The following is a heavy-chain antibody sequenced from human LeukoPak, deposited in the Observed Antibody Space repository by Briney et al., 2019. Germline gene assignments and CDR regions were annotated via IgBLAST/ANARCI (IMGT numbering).Heavy chain of an antibody. CDR3: ASIYYSYYYMDV. J-gene: IGHJ6*03. V-gene: IGHV4-39*07. CDR1: GGSISSSNYY. CDR2: IYYRGST. Sequence: PSETLSLTCTVSGGSISSSNYYWGWIRQPPGKGLEWIGSIYYRGSTYYNPSLKSRVTISVDTSKKQFSLKLSSVTAADTGVYYCASIYYSYYYMDVWGKGTTVTVSS.